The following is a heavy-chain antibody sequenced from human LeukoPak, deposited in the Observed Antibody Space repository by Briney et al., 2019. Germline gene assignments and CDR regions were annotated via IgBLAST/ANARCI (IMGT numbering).Heavy chain of an antibody. CDR3: AREGTRNWFDP. D-gene: IGHD3-10*01. J-gene: IGHJ5*02. CDR2: IYYSGST. V-gene: IGHV4-59*12. CDR1: GGSISSYY. Sequence: PSQTLSLTCTVSGGSISSYYWSWIRQPPGKGLEWIGYIYYSGSTYYNPSLKSRVTISVDTSKNQFSLKLSSVTAADTAVYYCAREGTRNWFDPWGQGTLVTVSS.